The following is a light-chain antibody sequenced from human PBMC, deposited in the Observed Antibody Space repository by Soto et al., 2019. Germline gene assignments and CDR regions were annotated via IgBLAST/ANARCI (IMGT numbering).Light chain of an antibody. CDR3: QSYDSSLSDVV. CDR2: GNS. V-gene: IGLV1-40*01. CDR1: SSNIGAGYD. J-gene: IGLJ2*01. Sequence: QSVLTQPPSVSGAPGQRVTISCTGSSSNIGAGYDVHWYQQLPGTAPKLLIYGNSNRPSEVPDRFSGSKSGTSASLAITGLQAEDEADYYCQSYDSSLSDVVFGGGTQLTVL.